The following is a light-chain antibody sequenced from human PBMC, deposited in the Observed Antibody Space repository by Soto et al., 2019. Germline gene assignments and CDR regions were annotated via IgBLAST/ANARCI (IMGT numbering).Light chain of an antibody. Sequence: EIVLTQSPATLSSSPVERATLSCRASQTVSSRLAWYQHKPGQAPRLLIYDSSNRATGIPAGFSGSGSGTDFTLTISSLEPEDFAVYYCHQRKSWPRTCGQGTKVDIK. CDR2: DSS. J-gene: IGKJ1*01. CDR3: HQRKSWPRT. CDR1: QTVSSR. V-gene: IGKV3-11*01.